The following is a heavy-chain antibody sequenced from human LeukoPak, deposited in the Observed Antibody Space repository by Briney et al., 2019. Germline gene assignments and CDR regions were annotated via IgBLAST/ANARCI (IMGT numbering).Heavy chain of an antibody. Sequence: SEPLSLTCAVYGGSFSGYYWSWIRQPPGKGLEWIGEINHSGSTNYNPSLKSRVTISVDTSKNQFSLKLSSVTAADTAVYYCARVRGGMDVWGQGTTVTVSS. V-gene: IGHV4-34*01. CDR2: INHSGST. CDR3: ARVRGGMDV. J-gene: IGHJ6*02. CDR1: GGSFSGYY.